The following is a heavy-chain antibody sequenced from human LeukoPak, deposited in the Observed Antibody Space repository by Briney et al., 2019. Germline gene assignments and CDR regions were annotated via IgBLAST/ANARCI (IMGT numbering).Heavy chain of an antibody. CDR3: LNEHGG. D-gene: IGHD1-1*01. Sequence: ASVRVSCKASGYTFTGSYMHWVRQAPGQGFEWIGWISPASGVTKYAQDFQGRVTLTTDTSITTAYMELSGLTSDDTASYYCLNEHGGWGQGTPVTVSS. CDR2: ISPASGVT. CDR1: GYTFTGSY. J-gene: IGHJ4*02. V-gene: IGHV1-2*02.